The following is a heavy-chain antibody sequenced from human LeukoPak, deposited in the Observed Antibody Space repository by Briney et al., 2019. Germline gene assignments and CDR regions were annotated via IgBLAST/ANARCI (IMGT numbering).Heavy chain of an antibody. CDR3: ATLTIIRPWGSFDY. V-gene: IGHV1-2*02. CDR1: GYTFTGYY. Sequence: GASVKVSCKASGYTFTGYYMHWVRQAPGQGLEWMGWINPSSGGTNYAQKFQGRVTMTRDTSISTAYMELSSLRSEDTAVYYCATLTIIRPWGSFDYWGQGTLVTVSS. J-gene: IGHJ4*02. D-gene: IGHD7-27*01. CDR2: INPSSGGT.